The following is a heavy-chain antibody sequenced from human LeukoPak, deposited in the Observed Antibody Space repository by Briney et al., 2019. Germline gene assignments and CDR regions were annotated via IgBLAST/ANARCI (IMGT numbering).Heavy chain of an antibody. J-gene: IGHJ4*02. CDR1: GYTFTSYD. Sequence: ASVKVSCKASGYTFTSYDINWVRQATGQGLEWVGWMSPNSGNTGSAQKFQGRVTMTRNTSISTAYMELSSLRSEDTAVYYCASFQKQVWGQGTLVTVSS. CDR2: MSPNSGNT. CDR3: ASFQKQV. V-gene: IGHV1-8*01.